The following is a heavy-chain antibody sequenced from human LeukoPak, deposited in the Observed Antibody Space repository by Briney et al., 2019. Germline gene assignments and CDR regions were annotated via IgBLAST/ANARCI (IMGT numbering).Heavy chain of an antibody. J-gene: IGHJ4*02. V-gene: IGHV4-39*01. Sequence: SETLSLTCTVSGGSISSSSYYWGWIRQPPGKGLEWIGSIYYSGSTYYNPSLKSRVTISVDTSKNQFSLKLSSVTAADTAVYYCATIYSSSLYLFDYWGQGTLVTVSS. CDR3: ATIYSSSLYLFDY. D-gene: IGHD6-13*01. CDR2: IYYSGST. CDR1: GGSISSSSYY.